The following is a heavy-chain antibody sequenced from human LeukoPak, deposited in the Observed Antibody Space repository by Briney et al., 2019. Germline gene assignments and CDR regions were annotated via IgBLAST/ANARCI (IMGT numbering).Heavy chain of an antibody. CDR2: ISYDGSNK. D-gene: IGHD2-15*01. Sequence: PGGSLRLSCAASGFTFSNAWMSWVRQAPGKGLEWVAVISYDGSNKYYADSVKGRFTISRDNSKNTLYLQMNSLRAEDTAVYYCAKEGAVVAAVDYWGQGTLVTVSS. CDR3: AKEGAVVAAVDY. V-gene: IGHV3-30*18. J-gene: IGHJ4*02. CDR1: GFTFSNAW.